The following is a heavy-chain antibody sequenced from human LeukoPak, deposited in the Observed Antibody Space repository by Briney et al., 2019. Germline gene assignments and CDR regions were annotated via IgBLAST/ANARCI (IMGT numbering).Heavy chain of an antibody. Sequence: GGSLRLSCAASGFTFSSYEMNWVRQAPGKGLEWDSYISSSGSTIYYADSVKGRFTISRDNAKNSLYLQMNSLRAEDTAVYYCARDPDIAAAYVAYYFDYWGQGTLVTVSS. CDR1: GFTFSSYE. V-gene: IGHV3-48*03. CDR3: ARDPDIAAAYVAYYFDY. CDR2: ISSSGSTI. D-gene: IGHD6-13*01. J-gene: IGHJ4*02.